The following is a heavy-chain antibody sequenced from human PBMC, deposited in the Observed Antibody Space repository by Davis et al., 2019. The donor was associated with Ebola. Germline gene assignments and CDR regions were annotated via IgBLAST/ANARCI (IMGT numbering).Heavy chain of an antibody. Sequence: GGSLRLSCSASGFIFSTYVMSWVRQAPGKGLEWVSTYGTSADTYYADSVKGRFTISRDNSKNTLYLQMNSLRAEDTAVYYCAKTQTTYYYDSSGYYLNPDAFDIWGQGTMVTVSS. V-gene: IGHV3-23*01. D-gene: IGHD3-22*01. J-gene: IGHJ3*02. CDR1: GFIFSTYV. CDR2: GTSADT. CDR3: AKTQTTYYYDSSGYYLNPDAFDI.